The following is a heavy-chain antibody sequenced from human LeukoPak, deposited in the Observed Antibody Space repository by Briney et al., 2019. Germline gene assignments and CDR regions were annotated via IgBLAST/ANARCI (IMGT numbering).Heavy chain of an antibody. J-gene: IGHJ4*02. CDR3: VTEDQRDFDY. CDR2: ISAYNGNT. CDR1: DYTFTSYG. D-gene: IGHD2-2*01. V-gene: IGHV1-18*01. Sequence: ASVKVSCKASDYTFTSYGIRWVRQAPGQGLEWMGWISAYNGNTNYAQELQGRVTMTTDTSTSTAYMELRSLRSDDTAVYYCVTEDQRDFDYWGQGTLVTVSS.